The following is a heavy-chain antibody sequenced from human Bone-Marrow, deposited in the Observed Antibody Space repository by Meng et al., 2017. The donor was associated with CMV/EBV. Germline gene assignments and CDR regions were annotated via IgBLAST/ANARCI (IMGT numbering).Heavy chain of an antibody. Sequence: SEILSLTCPASGGSISSYYWSWIRQPPGKGLEWIGYIYDSGSTNYTPSLKSRVTISADTSKNQLSLKLSSVTAADTDVYYCVRFGRHYYDSSGFVFDYWGQGTLVTVSS. J-gene: IGHJ4*02. D-gene: IGHD3-22*01. CDR3: VRFGRHYYDSSGFVFDY. CDR2: IYDSGST. CDR1: GGSISSYY. V-gene: IGHV4-59*01.